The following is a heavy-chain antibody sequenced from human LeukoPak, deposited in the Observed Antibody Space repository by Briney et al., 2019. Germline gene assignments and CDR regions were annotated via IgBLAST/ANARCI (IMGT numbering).Heavy chain of an antibody. D-gene: IGHD4-17*01. CDR3: ARDSWGYGDSPFDY. CDR1: GGTFSSYA. J-gene: IGHJ4*02. Sequence: SVKVSCKASGGTFSSYAMSWVRQAPGQGLEWMGRIIRVFGTANYAQKVQGRVTITTDESTSTAYMELSSLRAEDTAVYYCARDSWGYGDSPFDYWGQGTLVTVSS. V-gene: IGHV1-69*05. CDR2: IIRVFGTA.